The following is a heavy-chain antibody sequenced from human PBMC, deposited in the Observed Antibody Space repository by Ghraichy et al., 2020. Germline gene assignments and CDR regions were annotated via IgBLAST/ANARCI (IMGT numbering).Heavy chain of an antibody. CDR3: ARDSQLGLDALDI. CDR1: GDSVSSNSDA. D-gene: IGHD1-7*01. Sequence: SQTLSLTCAISGDSVSSNSDAWNWVRQSPSRGLEWLGRTYYRSKWYYEYAVSVKSRITINPDTSKNQFSLQLNSVTPEDTAVYYCARDSQLGLDALDIWGQGTMVTVSS. J-gene: IGHJ3*02. V-gene: IGHV6-1*01. CDR2: TYYRSKWYY.